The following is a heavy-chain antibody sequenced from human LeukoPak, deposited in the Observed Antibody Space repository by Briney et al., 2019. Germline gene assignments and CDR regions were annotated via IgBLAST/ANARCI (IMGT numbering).Heavy chain of an antibody. Sequence: SVKVSCKASGGTFSSYAISWVRQAPGQGLEWMGRIIPIFGTANYAQKFQGRVTITADKSTSTAYMELSSLRSEDTVVYYCARDRDTGYYDSLKPHYYMDVWGKGTTVTVSS. CDR2: IIPIFGTA. D-gene: IGHD3-3*01. V-gene: IGHV1-69*06. CDR1: GGTFSSYA. CDR3: ARDRDTGYYDSLKPHYYMDV. J-gene: IGHJ6*03.